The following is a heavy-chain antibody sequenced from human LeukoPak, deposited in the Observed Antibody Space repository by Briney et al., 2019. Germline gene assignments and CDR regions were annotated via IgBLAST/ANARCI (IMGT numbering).Heavy chain of an antibody. CDR1: GYTFTSYA. CDR3: ARDNYGSGSYYYFQH. V-gene: IGHV7-4-1*02. CDR2: INTNTGNP. Sequence: ASVKVSCKASGYTFTSYATNWVRQAPGQGLEWMGWINTNTGNPTYAQGFTGRFVFSLDTSVSTAYLQISSLKAEDTAVYYCARDNYGSGSYYYFQHWGQGTLVIVSS. D-gene: IGHD3-10*01. J-gene: IGHJ1*01.